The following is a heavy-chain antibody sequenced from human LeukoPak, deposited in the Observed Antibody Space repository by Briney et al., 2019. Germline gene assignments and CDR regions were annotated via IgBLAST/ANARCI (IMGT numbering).Heavy chain of an antibody. J-gene: IGHJ5*02. D-gene: IGHD5-12*01. V-gene: IGHV4-34*01. CDR1: GGSFSGYY. Sequence: PSETLSLTCAVYGGSFSGYYWSWIRQPPGKGLEWIGEINHSGSTNYNPSLKSRVTISVDTSKNQFSLKLSSVTAADTAVYYCARGVPRYSGYDARQGARWFDPWGQGTLVTVSS. CDR2: INHSGST. CDR3: ARGVPRYSGYDARQGARWFDP.